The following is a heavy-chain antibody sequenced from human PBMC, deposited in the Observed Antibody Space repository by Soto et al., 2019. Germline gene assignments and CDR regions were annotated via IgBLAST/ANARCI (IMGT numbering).Heavy chain of an antibody. Sequence: SDTLSLTCTVSGVSISSYYWSWIRHPPGKGLEWIGYIYYSGSTNYNPSLKSRVTISVDTSKNQFSLKLSSVTAADTAVYYCARRLDGSGSYYKVVAFDIWGQGTMVTVSS. V-gene: IGHV4-59*01. CDR1: GVSISSYY. D-gene: IGHD3-10*01. CDR3: ARRLDGSGSYYKVVAFDI. J-gene: IGHJ3*02. CDR2: IYYSGST.